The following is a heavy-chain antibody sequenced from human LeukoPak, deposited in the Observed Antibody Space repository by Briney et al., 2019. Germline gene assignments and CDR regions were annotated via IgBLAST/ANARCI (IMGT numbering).Heavy chain of an antibody. Sequence: ASVKVSCKASGYTISDYFTHWVRQAPGQGLEWMGWINPNTNGINYAQKVQGRVIMTRDTSINTAYMELRSLTSDHTAIYYCASARYSGHEPFDFWGQGTLVTVST. V-gene: IGHV1-2*02. CDR3: ASARYSGHEPFDF. D-gene: IGHD5-12*01. J-gene: IGHJ4*02. CDR2: INPNTNGI. CDR1: GYTISDYF.